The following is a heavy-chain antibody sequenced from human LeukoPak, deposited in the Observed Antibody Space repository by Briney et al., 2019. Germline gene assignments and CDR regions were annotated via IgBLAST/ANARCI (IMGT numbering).Heavy chain of an antibody. CDR1: GGSISSGGYY. Sequence: PSQTLSLTCTVSGGSISSGGYYWSWIRQHPGKVLEWIGYIYYSGSTYYNPSLKRRVTISVDTSKNQFSLKLSSVTAADTAVYYCAGTSIAYEFFDYWGQGTLVTVSS. V-gene: IGHV4-31*03. J-gene: IGHJ4*02. D-gene: IGHD6-6*01. CDR3: AGTSIAYEFFDY. CDR2: IYYSGST.